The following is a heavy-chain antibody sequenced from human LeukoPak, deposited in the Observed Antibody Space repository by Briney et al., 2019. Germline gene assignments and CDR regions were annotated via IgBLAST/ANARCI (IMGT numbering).Heavy chain of an antibody. CDR3: ARDSVDIVVVVAATPDY. V-gene: IGHV1-2*02. J-gene: IGHJ4*02. D-gene: IGHD2-15*01. CDR2: INPNSGGT. Sequence: ASVKVSCKASGYTFTGYYMHWVRQAPGQGLEWMGWINPNSGGTNYAQKFQGRVTMTRDTSISTAFMELSRLRSDDTAVYYCARDSVDIVVVVAATPDYWGQGTLVTVSS. CDR1: GYTFTGYY.